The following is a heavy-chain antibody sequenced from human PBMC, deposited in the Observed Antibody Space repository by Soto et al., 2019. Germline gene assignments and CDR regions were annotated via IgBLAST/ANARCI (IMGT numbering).Heavy chain of an antibody. CDR3: AKGGGGSGSYLYYYYGMDV. D-gene: IGHD3-10*01. CDR1: GFTFSSYG. CDR2: ISYDGSNK. V-gene: IGHV3-30*18. Sequence: QVQLVESGAGVVQPGRSLRLSCAASGFTFSSYGMHWVRQAPGKGLEWVAVISYDGSNKYYADSVKGRFTISRDNSKNTLYLQMNSLRAEDTAVYYCAKGGGGSGSYLYYYYGMDVWGQGTTVTVSS. J-gene: IGHJ6*02.